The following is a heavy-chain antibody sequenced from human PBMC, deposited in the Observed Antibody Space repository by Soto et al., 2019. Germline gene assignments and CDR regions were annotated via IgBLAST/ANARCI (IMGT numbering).Heavy chain of an antibody. V-gene: IGHV3-30-3*01. J-gene: IGHJ6*02. D-gene: IGHD3-22*01. Sequence: GGSLRLSCAASGFTFSSYAMHWVRQAPGKGLEWVAVISYDGSNKYYADSVKGRFTISRDNSKNTLYLQMNSLRAEDTAVYYCARDEYDSSGYSLGPSYYYYGMDVWGQGTTVTVSS. CDR1: GFTFSSYA. CDR3: ARDEYDSSGYSLGPSYYYYGMDV. CDR2: ISYDGSNK.